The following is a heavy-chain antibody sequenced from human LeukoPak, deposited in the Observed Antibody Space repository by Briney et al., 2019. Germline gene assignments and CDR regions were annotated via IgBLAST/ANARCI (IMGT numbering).Heavy chain of an antibody. Sequence: SETLSLTCTVSGDSISSYSWSWIRQHPGKGLEWIGYIYYSGSTYYNPSLKSRVTISVDTSKNQFSLKLSSVTAADTAVYYCARWDGFAATDAFDIWGQGTMVTVSS. CDR1: GDSISSYS. CDR3: ARWDGFAATDAFDI. CDR2: IYYSGST. D-gene: IGHD1-26*01. J-gene: IGHJ3*02. V-gene: IGHV4-59*01.